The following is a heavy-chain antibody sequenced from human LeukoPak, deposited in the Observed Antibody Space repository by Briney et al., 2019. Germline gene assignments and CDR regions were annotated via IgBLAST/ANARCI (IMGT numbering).Heavy chain of an antibody. Sequence: GGSLRLSCAASGFTVSSDYMSWVRQAPGKGLEWVSVIYSGGSTYYADSVKGRFTISRDNSKNTLYLQMNSLRAEDTAVYYCARDGRFGEIYYGMDVWGQGTTVTVSS. CDR3: ARDGRFGEIYYGMDV. CDR2: IYSGGST. J-gene: IGHJ6*02. V-gene: IGHV3-66*01. CDR1: GFTVSSDY. D-gene: IGHD3-10*01.